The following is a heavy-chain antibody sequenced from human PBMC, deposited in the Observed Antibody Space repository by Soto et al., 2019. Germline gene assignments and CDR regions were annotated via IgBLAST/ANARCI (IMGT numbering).Heavy chain of an antibody. V-gene: IGHV1-24*01. Sequence: QVQLVQSGAEVKKPGASVKVSCKVSGYTLTELSMHWVRQAPGKGLEWMGGFDPEDGETIYAQKCQGRVTMTEDTSTDTAYMELSSLRSEDTAVYYCGGGYYYGSGSPRYYMDVWGKGTTVTVSS. CDR1: GYTLTELS. D-gene: IGHD3-10*01. CDR3: GGGYYYGSGSPRYYMDV. J-gene: IGHJ6*03. CDR2: FDPEDGET.